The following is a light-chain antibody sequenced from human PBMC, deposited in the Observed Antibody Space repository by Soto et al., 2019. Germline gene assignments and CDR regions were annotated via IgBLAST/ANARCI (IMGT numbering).Light chain of an antibody. V-gene: IGKV1-5*03. CDR3: QQYNSYPWT. CDR1: QSISSG. Sequence: DIQMTQSPSTLSASVGDRVTIPCRASQSISSGLAWYRQKPGKAPKLLIYKASSLESGVPSRFSGSGSGTEFTLTISSLQPDDFATYYCQQYNSYPWTFGQGTKVEIK. CDR2: KAS. J-gene: IGKJ1*01.